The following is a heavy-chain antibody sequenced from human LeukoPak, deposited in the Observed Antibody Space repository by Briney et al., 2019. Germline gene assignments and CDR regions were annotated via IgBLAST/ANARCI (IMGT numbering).Heavy chain of an antibody. D-gene: IGHD3-22*01. CDR1: GGSFSGYY. CDR3: ARVPHYYDSSGYYYVAAYFDY. J-gene: IGHJ4*02. CDR2: INHSGST. V-gene: IGHV4-34*09. Sequence: PSETLSLTCAVYGGSFSGYYWSWIRQPPGKGLEWIGEINHSGSTNYNPSLKSRVTISVDTSKNQFSLKLSSVTAADTAVYYCARVPHYYDSSGYYYVAAYFDYWGQGTLVTVSS.